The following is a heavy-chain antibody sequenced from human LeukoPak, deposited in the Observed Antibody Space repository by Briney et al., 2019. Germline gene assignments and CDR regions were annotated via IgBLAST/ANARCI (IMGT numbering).Heavy chain of an antibody. V-gene: IGHV4-39*07. Sequence: SETLSLTCTVSGGSISSSSYYWGWIRQPPGKGLEWIGSIYYSGSTYYNPSLKSRVTISVDTSKNQFSLKLSSVTAADTAIYYCARLGYDSSGYYPYFDYWGQGTLVTVSS. CDR1: GGSISSSSYY. D-gene: IGHD3-22*01. J-gene: IGHJ4*02. CDR3: ARLGYDSSGYYPYFDY. CDR2: IYYSGST.